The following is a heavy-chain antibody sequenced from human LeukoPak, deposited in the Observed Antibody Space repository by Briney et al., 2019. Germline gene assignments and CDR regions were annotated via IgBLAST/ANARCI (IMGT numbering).Heavy chain of an antibody. CDR1: GFTFSSYA. J-gene: IGHJ5*02. V-gene: IGHV3-23*01. D-gene: IGHD3-10*01. Sequence: GGSLRLPCAASGFTFSSYAMSWVRQAPGKGLEWVSAISGSGGSTYYADSVKGRFTISRDNSKNTLYLQMNSLRAEDTAVYYCARYYGSGSYYFPWGQGTLVTVSS. CDR2: ISGSGGST. CDR3: ARYYGSGSYYFP.